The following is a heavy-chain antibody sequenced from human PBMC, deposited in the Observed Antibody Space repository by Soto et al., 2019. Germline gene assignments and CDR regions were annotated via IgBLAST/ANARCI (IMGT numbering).Heavy chain of an antibody. CDR1: GYTFTGYY. J-gene: IGHJ6*03. Sequence: ASVKVSCKASGYTFTGYYMHWVRQAPGQGLEWMGWINPNSGGTNYAQKFQGWVTMTRDTSISTAYMELSRLRSDDTAVYYCASGLAAAGSNYYYYYYMDVWGKGTTVTVSS. D-gene: IGHD6-13*01. V-gene: IGHV1-2*04. CDR2: INPNSGGT. CDR3: ASGLAAAGSNYYYYYYMDV.